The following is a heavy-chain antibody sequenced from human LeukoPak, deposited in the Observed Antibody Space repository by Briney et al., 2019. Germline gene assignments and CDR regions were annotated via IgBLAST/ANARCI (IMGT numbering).Heavy chain of an antibody. V-gene: IGHV3-7*01. J-gene: IGHJ3*02. CDR2: IKQDGSEK. Sequence: GGSLRLSCAASGFTFSSYWMSWVRQAPGKGLEWVANIKQDGSEKYYVDSVKGRFTISRDNAKNSLYLQMNSLRAEDTAVYYCAGDRSFYCSGGSCSHAFDIWGQGTMVTVSS. CDR1: GFTFSSYW. CDR3: AGDRSFYCSGGSCSHAFDI. D-gene: IGHD2-15*01.